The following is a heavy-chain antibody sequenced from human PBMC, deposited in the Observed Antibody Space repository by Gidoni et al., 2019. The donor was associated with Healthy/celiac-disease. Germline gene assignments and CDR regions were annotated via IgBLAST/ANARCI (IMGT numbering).Heavy chain of an antibody. Sequence: QVQLQQWGAGLLKPSETLSLTCAVYGGSFSGYYWSWIRQPPGKGLEWIGEINHSGSTNYNPSLKSRVTISVDTSKNQFSLKLSSVTAADTAVYYCARGLGYSSGLYYYMDVWGKGTTVTVSS. D-gene: IGHD6-19*01. CDR1: GGSFSGYY. CDR3: ARGLGYSSGLYYYMDV. J-gene: IGHJ6*03. CDR2: INHSGST. V-gene: IGHV4-34*01.